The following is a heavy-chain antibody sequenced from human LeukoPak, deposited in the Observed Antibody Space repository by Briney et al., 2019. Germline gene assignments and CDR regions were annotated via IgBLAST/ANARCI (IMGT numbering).Heavy chain of an antibody. CDR3: AKDEDTAPYYFDY. D-gene: IGHD5-18*01. Sequence: GGSLRLSCAASGFTFSSYGMHWVRQAPGKGLEWVAVISYDGSNKYYADSVKGRFTISRDNSKNTLYLQMNSLRAEDTAVYYCAKDEDTAPYYFDYWGQGTLVTVSS. V-gene: IGHV3-30*18. J-gene: IGHJ4*02. CDR2: ISYDGSNK. CDR1: GFTFSSYG.